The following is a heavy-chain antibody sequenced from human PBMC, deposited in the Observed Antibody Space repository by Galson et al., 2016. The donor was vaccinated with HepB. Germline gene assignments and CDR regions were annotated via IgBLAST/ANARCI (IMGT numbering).Heavy chain of an antibody. J-gene: IGHJ4*02. CDR3: AKWGGVGGAYHLD. CDR2: ISGYNGDT. Sequence: SVKVSCKASGYTFTSYGISWVRQAPGQGLEWMGWISGYNGDTIYAQRLQGRVTMTTDTSTSTAYMELRSLRSDDTAVYYCAKWGGVGGAYHLDWGQGTLVTVSS. D-gene: IGHD3-10*01. V-gene: IGHV1-18*04. CDR1: GYTFTSYG.